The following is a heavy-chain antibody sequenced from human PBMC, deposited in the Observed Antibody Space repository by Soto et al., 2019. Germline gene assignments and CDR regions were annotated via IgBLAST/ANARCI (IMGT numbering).Heavy chain of an antibody. V-gene: IGHV5-51*01. CDR3: ARRAGVMVPFDY. D-gene: IGHD3-16*01. CDR2: IYPSDSDT. J-gene: IGHJ4*02. Sequence: PGESLKISCKTPGYTFTTYWVGWVRQRPGEGLEWMGIIYPSDSDTRYSPSFQGHVMFSVDKSLETAYLEWSSLKTSDTAVYFCARRAGVMVPFDYWGQGTQVTDSS. CDR1: GYTFTTYW.